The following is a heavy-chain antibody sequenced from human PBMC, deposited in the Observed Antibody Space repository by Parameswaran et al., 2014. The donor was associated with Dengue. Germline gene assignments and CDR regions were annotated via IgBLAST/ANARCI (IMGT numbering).Heavy chain of an antibody. D-gene: IGHD6-13*01. V-gene: IGHV4-59*12. CDR3: ARGCLGEIAAATRDAYYFDY. J-gene: IGHJ4*02. CDR2: IYYSGST. Sequence: VRQAPGKGLEWIGYIYYSGSTNYNPSLKSRVTISVDTSKNQFSLKLSSVTAADTAVYYCARGCLGEIAAATRDAYYFDYWGQGTLVTVSS.